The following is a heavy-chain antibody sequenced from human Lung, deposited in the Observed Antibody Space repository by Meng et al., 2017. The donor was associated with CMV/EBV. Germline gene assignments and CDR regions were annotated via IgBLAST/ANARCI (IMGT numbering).Heavy chain of an antibody. Sequence: SVKVSCKASGGTFISYAITWVRQAPGQGLEWMGGIIPFVGTMNYAQRFQGRVTITADKFTSTAYMELSSLKSEDTAIYYFAKDSRSGSWYLLAAYSSGSDVWGQGTTVTVSS. J-gene: IGHJ6*02. CDR3: AKDSRSGSWYLLAAYSSGSDV. D-gene: IGHD6-13*01. CDR1: GGTFISYA. CDR2: IIPFVGTM. V-gene: IGHV1-69*06.